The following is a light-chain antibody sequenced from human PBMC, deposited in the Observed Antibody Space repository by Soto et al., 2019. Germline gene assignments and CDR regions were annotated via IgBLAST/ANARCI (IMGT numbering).Light chain of an antibody. CDR2: AAS. V-gene: IGKV1-39*01. CDR3: QQSYRTPPS. J-gene: IGKJ2*01. Sequence: DIQMTQSPSSLSASVGDRVTITCRASQSISSYLNWYQQKPGKAPKLLIYAASSLQSGVPSRFSGSGSGTDFTLNISSLQPEDFATYYCQQSYRTPPSFGQGPKLEIK. CDR1: QSISSY.